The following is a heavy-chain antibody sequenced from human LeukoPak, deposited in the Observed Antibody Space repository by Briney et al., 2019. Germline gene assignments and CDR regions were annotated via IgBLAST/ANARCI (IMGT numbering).Heavy chain of an antibody. Sequence: SETLSLTCAVYGGSFSGYYWSWIRQPPGKGLEWIGEINHSGSTNYNPSLKSRVTISVDTSKNQFSLKLSSVTAADTAVYYCASRTLRYLDPITWGQGTMVTVSS. J-gene: IGHJ3*01. D-gene: IGHD3-9*01. CDR3: ASRTLRYLDPIT. CDR1: GGSFSGYY. CDR2: INHSGST. V-gene: IGHV4-34*01.